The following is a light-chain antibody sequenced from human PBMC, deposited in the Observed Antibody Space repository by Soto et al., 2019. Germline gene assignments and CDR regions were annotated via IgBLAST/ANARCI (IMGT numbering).Light chain of an antibody. J-gene: IGKJ2*01. CDR2: LSS. Sequence: DVVMSQSPLSLPVTPGETASISCRSSQSLLHSNGNTYLDWYLQKPGQSPQLLIYLSSNRASGVPDRFSGSGSDTYYTLKISRVEADDVGVYYCMQGLQTPYTFGRGTKLEVK. CDR1: QSLLHSNGNTY. V-gene: IGKV2-28*01. CDR3: MQGLQTPYT.